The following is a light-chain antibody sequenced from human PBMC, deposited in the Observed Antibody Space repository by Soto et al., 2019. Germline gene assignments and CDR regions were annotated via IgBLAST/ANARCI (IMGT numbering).Light chain of an antibody. Sequence: IVLTQSPGTLSLSPGERATLSCRASQSVANNYLAWYQQKPGQAPRLLIYAASSRATGIPDRFSGSGSGTDFTLTISRLEPEDFAVYYCEQYGSTPLTFGGGTKVEIK. V-gene: IGKV3-20*01. CDR2: AAS. J-gene: IGKJ4*01. CDR3: EQYGSTPLT. CDR1: QSVANNY.